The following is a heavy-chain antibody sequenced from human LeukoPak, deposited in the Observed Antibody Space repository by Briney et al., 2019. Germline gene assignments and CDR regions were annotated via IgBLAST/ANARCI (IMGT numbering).Heavy chain of an antibody. D-gene: IGHD3-22*01. Sequence: GGSLRHSCAASGFTFDDHAMLWVGPVPGEGLEGFSSISGNSGSIGYADYVKDRFTISRDNAKNTLYLHTNSLGPENTALYYCAKVDHNSRYPDNSGQGNLGTVS. V-gene: IGHV3-9*01. CDR2: ISGNSGSI. CDR3: AKVDHNSRYPDN. J-gene: IGHJ4*02. CDR1: GFTFDDHA.